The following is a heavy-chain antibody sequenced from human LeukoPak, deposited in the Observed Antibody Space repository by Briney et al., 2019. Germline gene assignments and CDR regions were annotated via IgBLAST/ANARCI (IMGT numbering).Heavy chain of an antibody. CDR1: GGTFSSYA. J-gene: IGHJ3*02. CDR2: IIPIFGTA. D-gene: IGHD3-9*01. Sequence: WASVKVSCKASGGTFSSYAISWGRQAPGQGLEWMGGIIPIFGTANYAQKFQGRVTITADESTSTAYMELSSLRSEDTAVYYCARDRPPGDFDRLPDAFDIWGQGTMVTVSS. CDR3: ARDRPPGDFDRLPDAFDI. V-gene: IGHV1-69*13.